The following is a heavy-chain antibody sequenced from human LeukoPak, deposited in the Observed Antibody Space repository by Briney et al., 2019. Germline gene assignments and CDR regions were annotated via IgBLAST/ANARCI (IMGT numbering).Heavy chain of an antibody. J-gene: IGHJ5*02. CDR3: ARGVTMVRGERGIPPNWFDP. V-gene: IGHV4-59*01. CDR1: GGSISSYY. D-gene: IGHD3-10*01. CDR2: IYYSGST. Sequence: PSETLSLTCTVSGGSISSYYWSWIRQPSGKGLEWIGYIYYSGSTNYNPSLKSRVTISVDTSKNQFSLKLSSVTAADTAVYYCARGVTMVRGERGIPPNWFDPWGQGTLVTVSS.